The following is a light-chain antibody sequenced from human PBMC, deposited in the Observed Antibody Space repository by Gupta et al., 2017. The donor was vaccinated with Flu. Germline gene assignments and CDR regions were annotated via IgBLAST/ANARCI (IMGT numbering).Light chain of an antibody. CDR3: QQDNSYPYT. Sequence: DIQMTQSPSTLSASVGDRVTIACRASQNSGSWVAWYQQKPGKAPNLLIYRASTLESGVPSRFSGSGSETEFTLTITSLQPDDVATYYCQQDNSYPYTFDQGTKLEIK. CDR1: QNSGSW. V-gene: IGKV1-5*03. CDR2: RAS. J-gene: IGKJ2*01.